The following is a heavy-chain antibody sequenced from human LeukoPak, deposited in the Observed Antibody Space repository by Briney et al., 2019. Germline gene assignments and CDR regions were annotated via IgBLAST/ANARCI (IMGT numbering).Heavy chain of an antibody. J-gene: IGHJ6*03. D-gene: IGHD2-21*02. CDR1: GGSIGSSNYH. CDR3: ARKAYCGGDCFSGYYYYYMDV. Sequence: SETLSLTCSVSGGSIGSSNYHWGWIRQPPGKGLEWIGTIYYTGNTYYNPSLKSRVTISVDTSKNQFSLKVSSVTAADTAVYYCARKAYCGGDCFSGYYYYYMDVWGRGTAVTVSS. V-gene: IGHV4-39*01. CDR2: IYYTGNT.